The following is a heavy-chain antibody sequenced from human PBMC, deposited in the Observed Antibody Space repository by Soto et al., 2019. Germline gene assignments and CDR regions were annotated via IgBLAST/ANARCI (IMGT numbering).Heavy chain of an antibody. V-gene: IGHV3-21*01. CDR1: GFTFSSYS. CDR2: ISSSSYI. J-gene: IGHJ3*02. Sequence: NPGGSLRLSCAASGFTFSSYSMNWVRQAPGKGLEWVSSISSSSYIYYADSVKGRFTISRDNAKNSLYLQMNSLRAEDTAVYYCARGIGLWAQDAFDIWGQGTMVTVSS. CDR3: ARGIGLWAQDAFDI. D-gene: IGHD3-16*01.